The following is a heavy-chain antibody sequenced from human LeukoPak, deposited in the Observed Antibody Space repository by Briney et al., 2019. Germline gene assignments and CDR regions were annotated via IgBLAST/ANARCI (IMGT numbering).Heavy chain of an antibody. V-gene: IGHV4-59*01. D-gene: IGHD4-11*01. CDR1: GGSISSYY. Sequence: SETLSLTCSVSGGSISSYYWSWIRQSPGTGLEWIGYIYYTGSTNYNPSLESRVTISIDTCKKQLSLKLRSVTAADTAVYYCARDRRESSKPNDAFDIWGQGTMVTVSS. CDR3: ARDRRESSKPNDAFDI. CDR2: IYYTGST. J-gene: IGHJ3*02.